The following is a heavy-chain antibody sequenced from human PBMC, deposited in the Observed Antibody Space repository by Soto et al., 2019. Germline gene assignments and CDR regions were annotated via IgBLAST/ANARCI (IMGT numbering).Heavy chain of an antibody. CDR1: GGIFSSFG. CDR2: ITPNFETT. J-gene: IGHJ6*02. D-gene: IGHD5-18*01. CDR3: ARDLGLYVHTGIVIDYPGMEV. Sequence: QVQLVQSGAEVRKPGSSVKVSCKASGGIFSSFGISWVRQAPGQGLEWMGVITPNFETTNSAQKLQGRVTITADHSTAKAYMELSSLRSGDTAVYYCARDLGLYVHTGIVIDYPGMEVWGQGTKVTVSS. V-gene: IGHV1-69*01.